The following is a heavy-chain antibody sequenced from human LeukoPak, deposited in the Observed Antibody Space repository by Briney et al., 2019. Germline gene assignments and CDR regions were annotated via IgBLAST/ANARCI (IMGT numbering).Heavy chain of an antibody. CDR3: ARGDGYSSSWLYYFDY. D-gene: IGHD6-13*01. J-gene: IGHJ4*02. CDR2: INPNSGGT. Sequence: GASVKVSCKASGYTFTGYYMHWVRQAPGQGLEWMGWINPNSGGTNYAQKFQGRVTMTRDTSISTAYMELSRLRSDDTAMYYCARGDGYSSSWLYYFDYWGQGTLVTVSS. CDR1: GYTFTGYY. V-gene: IGHV1-2*02.